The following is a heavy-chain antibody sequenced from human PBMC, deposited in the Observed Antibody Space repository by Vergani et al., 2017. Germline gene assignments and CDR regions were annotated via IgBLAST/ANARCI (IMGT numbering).Heavy chain of an antibody. V-gene: IGHV1-46*03. CDR3: AGPHGDDLAPDPRRLDY. J-gene: IGHJ4*02. D-gene: IGHD1-1*01. CDR2: INPSGGST. Sequence: QVQLVQSGAEVKKPGASVRVSCKTSGYTFTNYYIHWVRQAPGQGLEWMGIINPSGGSTTYAQQFQGRRTMTRDTSTSTVYMDLSNLRSQDTAVYYCAGPHGDDLAPDPRRLDYWGQGTLVTVSS. CDR1: GYTFTNYY.